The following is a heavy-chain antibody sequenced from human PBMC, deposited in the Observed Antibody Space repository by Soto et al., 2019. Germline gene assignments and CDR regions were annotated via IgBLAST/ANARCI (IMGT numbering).Heavy chain of an antibody. Sequence: VASVKVSCKASGDTFTGYYMHWVRQAPGQGLEWMGWINPNSGGTNYAQKFQGRVTMTRDTSISTAYMELSRLRSDDTAVYYCAPAAAGTNPVDYWGQGTLVTVSS. J-gene: IGHJ4*02. CDR1: GDTFTGYY. D-gene: IGHD6-13*01. CDR3: APAAAGTNPVDY. CDR2: INPNSGGT. V-gene: IGHV1-2*02.